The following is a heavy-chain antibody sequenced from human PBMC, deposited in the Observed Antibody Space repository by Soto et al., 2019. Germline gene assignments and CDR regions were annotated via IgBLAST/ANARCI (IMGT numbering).Heavy chain of an antibody. D-gene: IGHD1-26*01. V-gene: IGHV1-69*13. J-gene: IGHJ6*02. CDR1: GGTFSSYA. CDR3: ARDRRSGSSFYYGMDV. Sequence: SVKVSCKASGGTFSSYAISWVRQAPGQGLEWMGGIIPIFGTANYAQKFQGRVTITADESTSTAYMELSSLRSEDTAVYYCARDRRSGSSFYYGMDVWGQGTTVTVSS. CDR2: IIPIFGTA.